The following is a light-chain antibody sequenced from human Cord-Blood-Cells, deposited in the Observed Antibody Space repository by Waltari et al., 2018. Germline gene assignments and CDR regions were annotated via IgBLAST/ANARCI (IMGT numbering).Light chain of an antibody. J-gene: IGKJ4*01. CDR2: AAS. V-gene: IGKV1-39*01. CDR1: QSNSSY. Sequence: DIQMTQSPSSLSASVGDRVTITCRASQSNSSYLNWYQQKPGKAPKLLIYAASSLQSGVRSRFSGSGSGTDFTLTISSLQPEDFATYYCQQSYSTPLTFGGGTKVEIK. CDR3: QQSYSTPLT.